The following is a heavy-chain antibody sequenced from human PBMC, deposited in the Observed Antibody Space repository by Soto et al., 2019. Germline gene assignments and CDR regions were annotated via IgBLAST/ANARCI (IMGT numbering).Heavy chain of an antibody. CDR3: AKEGTRLWDFWSGSYGMDV. V-gene: IGHV3-30*18. D-gene: IGHD3-3*01. Sequence: GGSLRLSCAASGFTFSDSGMHWVRQAPGKGLEWVAVISFDGTNKHCIDSAKGRFTISRDNSKNTLYLQMNSLRADDTAVYYCAKEGTRLWDFWSGSYGMDVWGQGTTVTVSS. J-gene: IGHJ6*02. CDR1: GFTFSDSG. CDR2: ISFDGTNK.